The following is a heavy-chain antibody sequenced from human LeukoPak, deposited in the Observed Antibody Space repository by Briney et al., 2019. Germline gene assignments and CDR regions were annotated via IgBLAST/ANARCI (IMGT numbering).Heavy chain of an antibody. CDR3: ARAYGGSSWYGY. V-gene: IGHV1-8*01. D-gene: IGHD6-13*01. Sequence: ASVKVCCKASGYSFTSYDINWVRQATGQGLKWMGWMNPNSGNTGYAQKFQGRVTMTRNTSISTAYMELSSLRSEDTAVYYCARAYGGSSWYGYWGQGTLVTVSS. J-gene: IGHJ4*02. CDR2: MNPNSGNT. CDR1: GYSFTSYD.